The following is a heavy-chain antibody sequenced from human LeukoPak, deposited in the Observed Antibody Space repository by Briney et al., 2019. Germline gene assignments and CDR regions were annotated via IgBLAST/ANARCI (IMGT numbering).Heavy chain of an antibody. CDR1: GFTFSSYA. CDR3: AKARYSSGWYYFDS. J-gene: IGHJ4*02. V-gene: IGHV3-23*01. D-gene: IGHD6-19*01. Sequence: GGSLRLSCAASGFTFSSYAMSWVRQAPGKGLEWVSAISGGGGTSYYADSVKGRFTISRDNTKTTLYLQMNILRAETTAVYYCAKARYSSGWYYFDSWGQRALVTVSS. CDR2: ISGGGGTS.